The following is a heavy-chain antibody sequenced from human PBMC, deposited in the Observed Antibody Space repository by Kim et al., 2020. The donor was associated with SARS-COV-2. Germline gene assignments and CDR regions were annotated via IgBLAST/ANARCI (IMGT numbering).Heavy chain of an antibody. J-gene: IGHJ4*02. CDR2: IWNDGSNK. CDR3: ARDPRGQLERIFDY. D-gene: IGHD1-1*01. V-gene: IGHV3-33*01. Sequence: GGSLRLSCAASGFTFSSYGMHWVRQAPGKGLEWVAVIWNDGSNKYYADSVKGRFTISRDNSKNTLYLQMNSLRAEDTAVYYCARDPRGQLERIFDYWGQGTLVTVSS. CDR1: GFTFSSYG.